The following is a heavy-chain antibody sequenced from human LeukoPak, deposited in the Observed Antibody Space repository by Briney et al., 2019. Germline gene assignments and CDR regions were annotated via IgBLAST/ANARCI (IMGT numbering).Heavy chain of an antibody. J-gene: IGHJ4*02. V-gene: IGHV3-30*04. CDR3: ARDSPSGWYGDFDY. D-gene: IGHD6-19*01. CDR1: GCTFNSYP. CDR2: ISYDGGNK. Sequence: GGSLRLSCAASGCTFNSYPMHGVRHAPGKGLQWLAVISYDGGNKYYTDSVKGRFTISRDNSKNTLYLLMNSLRPEDTAVYYCARDSPSGWYGDFDYWGQGTLVTVSS.